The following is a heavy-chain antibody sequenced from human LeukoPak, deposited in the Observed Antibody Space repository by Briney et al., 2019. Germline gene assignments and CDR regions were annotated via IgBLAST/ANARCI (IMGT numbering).Heavy chain of an antibody. V-gene: IGHV3-33*01. CDR2: IWYDGSNQ. J-gene: IGHJ4*02. D-gene: IGHD5-24*01. Sequence: PGRSLRFSCAASGFTFSNYGIHWVRQAPGKGLEWVAVIWYDGSNQYYAESVKGRFTISRDNSKKTLYLQMSSLRAEDTAVYYCARLMANGLDYWGQGTLVTVSS. CDR1: GFTFSNYG. CDR3: ARLMANGLDY.